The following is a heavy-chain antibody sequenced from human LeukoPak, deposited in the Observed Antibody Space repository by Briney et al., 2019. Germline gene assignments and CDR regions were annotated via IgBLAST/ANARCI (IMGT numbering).Heavy chain of an antibody. V-gene: IGHV1-46*01. J-gene: IGHJ6*02. Sequence: ASVKVSCKASGYTFTSYGISWVRQAPGQGLEWMGIINPSGGSTSYAQKFQGRVTMTRDTSTSTVYMELSSLRSEDTAVYYCARDRIVVVDYYYYYGMDVWGQGTTVTVSS. CDR1: GYTFTSYG. CDR3: ARDRIVVVDYYYYYGMDV. D-gene: IGHD2-15*01. CDR2: INPSGGST.